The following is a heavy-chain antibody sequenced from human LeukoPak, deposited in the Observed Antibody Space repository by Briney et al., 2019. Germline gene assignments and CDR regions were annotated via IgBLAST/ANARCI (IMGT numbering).Heavy chain of an antibody. V-gene: IGHV1-3*01. J-gene: IGHJ4*02. Sequence: GASVKVSCKASGYTFTSYAMHWVRQAPGQRLEWMGWINAGNGNTKHSQKFQGRVTMTRDTSTSTVYMELSSLRSDDTAVYYCARTAARRFDYWGQGTLVTVSS. CDR2: INAGNGNT. CDR1: GYTFTSYA. CDR3: ARTAARRFDY. D-gene: IGHD6-6*01.